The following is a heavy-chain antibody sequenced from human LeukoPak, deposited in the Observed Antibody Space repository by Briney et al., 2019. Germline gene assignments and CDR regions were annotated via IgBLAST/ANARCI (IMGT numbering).Heavy chain of an antibody. CDR1: GGSISSYY. V-gene: IGHV4-59*08. CDR2: IYYSGST. J-gene: IGHJ5*02. Sequence: SETLSLTCTVPGGSISSYYWSWIRQPPGKGLEWIGYIYYSGSTNYNPSLKSRVTISVDTSKNQFSLKLSSVTAADTAVYYCAGGTTMITFGGVIVPWGQGTLVTVSS. CDR3: AGGTTMITFGGVIVP. D-gene: IGHD3-16*01.